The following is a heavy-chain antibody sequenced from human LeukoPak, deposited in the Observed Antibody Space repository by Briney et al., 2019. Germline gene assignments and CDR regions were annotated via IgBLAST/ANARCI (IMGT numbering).Heavy chain of an antibody. Sequence: PGGSLRLTCAASELTFSSYEMHWVRQAPAKGLEWVSYIRSSGSTIYYADSVKGRFTISRDNAKNSLYLQMNSLRAEDTAVYYCARDQTYYYGSGSYYFLGDPYYMDVWGKGTTVTISS. J-gene: IGHJ6*03. CDR2: IRSSGSTI. D-gene: IGHD3-10*01. CDR3: ARDQTYYYGSGSYYFLGDPYYMDV. V-gene: IGHV3-48*03. CDR1: ELTFSSYE.